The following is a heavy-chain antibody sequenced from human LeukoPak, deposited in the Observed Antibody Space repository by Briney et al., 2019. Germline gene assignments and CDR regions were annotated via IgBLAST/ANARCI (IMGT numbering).Heavy chain of an antibody. CDR3: ARDMDTMVRGVITNWFDP. J-gene: IGHJ5*02. V-gene: IGHV1-69*13. CDR2: IIPIFGTA. D-gene: IGHD3-10*01. Sequence: SVKVSCKASGGTFSSYAISWVQQAPGQGLEWMGGIIPIFGTANYAQKFQGRVTITADESTSTAYMELSSLRSEDTAVYYCARDMDTMVRGVITNWFDPWGQGTLVTVSS. CDR1: GGTFSSYA.